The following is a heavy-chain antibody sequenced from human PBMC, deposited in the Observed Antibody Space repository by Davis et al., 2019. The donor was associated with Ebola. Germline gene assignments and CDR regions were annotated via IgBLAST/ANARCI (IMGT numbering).Heavy chain of an antibody. D-gene: IGHD3-3*01. J-gene: IGHJ5*02. CDR2: ISWNSGSI. CDR3: AKGSNYDFWSGSNWFDP. Sequence: SLKISCAASGFTFDDYAMHWVRQAPGKGLEWVSGISWNSGSIGYADSVKGRFTISRDNSKNTLYLQMNSLRAEDTAVYYCAKGSNYDFWSGSNWFDPWGQGTLVTVSS. V-gene: IGHV3-9*01. CDR1: GFTFDDYA.